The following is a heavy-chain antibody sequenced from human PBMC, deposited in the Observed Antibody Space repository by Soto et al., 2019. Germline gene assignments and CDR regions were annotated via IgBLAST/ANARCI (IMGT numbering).Heavy chain of an antibody. Sequence: GASVKVSCKASGYTFSNFGISWVRQAPGQGLEWMGWISADNGNTKYAQKLQGRVTMTTETSTSTAYMELSTLRSDDTAVYYCASIIEYDSSGWPIDYWGQGTLVTVSS. CDR1: GYTFSNFG. CDR2: ISADNGNT. J-gene: IGHJ4*02. CDR3: ASIIEYDSSGWPIDY. D-gene: IGHD3-22*01. V-gene: IGHV1-18*01.